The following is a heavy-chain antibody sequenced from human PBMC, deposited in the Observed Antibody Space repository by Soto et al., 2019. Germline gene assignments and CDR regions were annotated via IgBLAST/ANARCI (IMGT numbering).Heavy chain of an antibody. Sequence: EVQLLESGGGLVQPGGSLRLSCAASGFTFSSYAMSWVRQAPGKGLEWVSAISGSGGSTYYADSVKGRFTISRDNSKHTLYLQMNSLRAEDTAVYYCAPSLRFLEWLIDYWGQGTLVTVSS. CDR1: GFTFSSYA. D-gene: IGHD3-3*01. CDR2: ISGSGGST. CDR3: APSLRFLEWLIDY. J-gene: IGHJ4*02. V-gene: IGHV3-23*01.